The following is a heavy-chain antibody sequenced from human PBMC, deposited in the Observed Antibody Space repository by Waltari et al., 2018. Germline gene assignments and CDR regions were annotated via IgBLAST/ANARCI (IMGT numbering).Heavy chain of an antibody. V-gene: IGHV4-39*01. D-gene: IGHD6-13*01. Sequence: QLQLQESGPGLVKPSETLSLTCTVSGGSISSSSYYWGWIRQPPGKGLEWIGSIYYSGSTYYNPSLKSRVTISVDTSKNQFSLKLSSVTAADTAVYYCARHSGSSWYNWFDPWGQGTLVTVSS. J-gene: IGHJ5*02. CDR1: GGSISSSSYY. CDR3: ARHSGSSWYNWFDP. CDR2: IYYSGST.